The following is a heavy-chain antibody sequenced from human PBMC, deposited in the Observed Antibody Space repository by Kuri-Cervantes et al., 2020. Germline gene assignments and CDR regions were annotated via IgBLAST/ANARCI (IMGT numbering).Heavy chain of an antibody. V-gene: IGHV4-38-2*02. J-gene: IGHJ3*01. Sequence: SETLSLTCTVSGYSISTGYYWGWIRHAPGKGLEWIGSMYYTGSTYNNPSLRSRVTMSVDTSKNQFSLNLNSVTAADTAVYYCTRVLDYYGSGSYGFDFWGPGTVVTVSS. CDR3: TRVLDYYGSGSYGFDF. CDR2: MYYTGST. CDR1: GYSISTGYY. D-gene: IGHD3-10*01.